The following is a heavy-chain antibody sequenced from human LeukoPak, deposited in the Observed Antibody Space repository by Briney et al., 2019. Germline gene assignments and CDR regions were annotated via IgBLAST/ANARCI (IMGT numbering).Heavy chain of an antibody. CDR3: ARLYYDFWSGYYAS. V-gene: IGHV1-69*05. CDR1: GGTFSSYA. J-gene: IGHJ4*02. CDR2: IIPIFGTA. Sequence: SVEVSCKASGGTFSSYAISWVRQAPGQGLEWMGGIIPIFGTANYAQKFQGRVTITTDESTSTAYMELSSLRSEDTAVYYCARLYYDFWSGYYASWGQGTLVTVSS. D-gene: IGHD3-3*01.